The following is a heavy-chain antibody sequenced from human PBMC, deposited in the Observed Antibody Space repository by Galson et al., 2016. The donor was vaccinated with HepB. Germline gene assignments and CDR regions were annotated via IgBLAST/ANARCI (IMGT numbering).Heavy chain of an antibody. V-gene: IGHV3-23*01. CDR1: GFTFSSYA. J-gene: IGHJ4*02. CDR2: ISGSGGST. Sequence: SLRLSCAASGFTFSSYAMSWVRQAPGKGLEWVSGISGSGGSTYYADSVKGRFTISRDNPKNTLYMQMNSLKTEDTAVYYCTTDGYASGSASHDYWGQGTLVAVSS. D-gene: IGHD3-10*01. CDR3: TTDGYASGSASHDY.